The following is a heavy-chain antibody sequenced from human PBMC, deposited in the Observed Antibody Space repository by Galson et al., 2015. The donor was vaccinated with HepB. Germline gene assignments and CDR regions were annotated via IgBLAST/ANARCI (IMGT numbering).Heavy chain of an antibody. Sequence: SVKVSCKASGGTFSSYAISWVRQAPGQGLEWMGGIIPIFGTANYAQKFQGRVAITADESTSTAYMELSSLRSEDTAVYYCARDPALYSSSSHFDYWGQGTLVTVSS. CDR1: GGTFSSYA. CDR3: ARDPALYSSSSHFDY. CDR2: IIPIFGTA. D-gene: IGHD6-6*01. J-gene: IGHJ4*02. V-gene: IGHV1-69*13.